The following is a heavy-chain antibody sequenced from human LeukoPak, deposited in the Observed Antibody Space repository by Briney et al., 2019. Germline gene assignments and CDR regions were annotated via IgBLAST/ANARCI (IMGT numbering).Heavy chain of an antibody. Sequence: GGSLRLSCAASGFTFSDYYMSWIRQAPGKGLEWVSYISSRTSDTNYVDSVKGRFTISRDNAKNSQYLQMNSLRAEDTAVYYCTRVGSSGSVDYWGQGTLVTVSS. J-gene: IGHJ4*02. D-gene: IGHD1-1*01. CDR3: TRVGSSGSVDY. V-gene: IGHV3-11*06. CDR2: ISSRTSDT. CDR1: GFTFSDYY.